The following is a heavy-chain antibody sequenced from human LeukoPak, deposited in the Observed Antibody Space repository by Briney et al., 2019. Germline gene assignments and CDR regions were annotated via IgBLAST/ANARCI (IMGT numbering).Heavy chain of an antibody. CDR3: ARESLPAAMAGHMDV. Sequence: ASVRVSCKASGYTFTSYDINWVRQATGQGLEWMGWINTNTGNPTYAQGFTGRFVFSLDTSVSTAYLQISSLKAEDTAVYYCARESLPAAMAGHMDVWGQGTTVTVSS. CDR2: INTNTGNP. V-gene: IGHV7-4-1*02. J-gene: IGHJ6*02. D-gene: IGHD2-2*01. CDR1: GYTFTSYD.